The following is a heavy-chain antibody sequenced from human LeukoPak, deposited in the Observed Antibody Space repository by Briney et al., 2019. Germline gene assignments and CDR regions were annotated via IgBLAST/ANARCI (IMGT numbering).Heavy chain of an antibody. Sequence: SETLSLTCTVSGGSISSYYWSWIQQPPGKGLEWIGYIYYSGSTNYNPSLKSRVTISVDTSKNQFSLKLSSVTAADTAVYYCARSGALVGATRHYFDYWGQGTLVTVSS. CDR2: IYYSGST. CDR1: GGSISSYY. CDR3: ARSGALVGATRHYFDY. V-gene: IGHV4-59*08. D-gene: IGHD1-26*01. J-gene: IGHJ4*02.